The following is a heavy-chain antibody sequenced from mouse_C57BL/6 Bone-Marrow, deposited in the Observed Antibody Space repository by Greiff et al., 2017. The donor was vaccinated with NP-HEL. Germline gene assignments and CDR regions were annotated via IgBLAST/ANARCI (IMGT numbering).Heavy chain of an antibody. D-gene: IGHD2-4*01. CDR2: IWAGGST. J-gene: IGHJ2*01. CDR3: ARVYYDYDVYYFDY. V-gene: IGHV2-9*02. Sequence: VKVVESGPGLVAPSQSLSITCTVSGFSLTSYGVHWVRQPPGKGLEWLGVIWAGGSTNYNSAHMSRLSISKDNSKSQVFLKMNSLQTDDTAMYYCARVYYDYDVYYFDYWGQGTTLTVSS. CDR1: GFSLTSYG.